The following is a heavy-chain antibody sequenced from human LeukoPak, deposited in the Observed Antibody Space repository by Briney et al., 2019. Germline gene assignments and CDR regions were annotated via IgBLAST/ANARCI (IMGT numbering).Heavy chain of an antibody. V-gene: IGHV3-23*01. D-gene: IGHD3-16*01. J-gene: IGHJ3*02. CDR1: GGTVDSEV. CDR2: IGTSGRSP. CDR3: AKDSGNAFNDPFDM. Sequence: PGGSLRLSYAGPGGTVDSEVSAWVGHAPGKGLESVWGIGTSGRSPSYADSVKGRFTSSRDNTKNTRHWQRNSLNDNDTALYSCAKDSGNAFNDPFDMWGQGTMVIVSS.